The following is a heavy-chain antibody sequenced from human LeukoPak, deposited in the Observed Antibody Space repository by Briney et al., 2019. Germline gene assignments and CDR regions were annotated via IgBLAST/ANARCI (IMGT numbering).Heavy chain of an antibody. Sequence: ASVKVSCKASGYTFTGYYMHWVRQAPGQVLEWMGWINPNSGGTNYAQKFQGRVTMTRDTSISTAYMELSRLISDDTAVYYCARDSPTYHSSGYYYVRWGQGTLVTVSS. J-gene: IGHJ4*02. D-gene: IGHD3-22*01. CDR2: INPNSGGT. V-gene: IGHV1-2*02. CDR1: GYTFTGYY. CDR3: ARDSPTYHSSGYYYVR.